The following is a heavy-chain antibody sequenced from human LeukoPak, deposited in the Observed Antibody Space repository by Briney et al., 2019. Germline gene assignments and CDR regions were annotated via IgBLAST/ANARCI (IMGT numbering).Heavy chain of an antibody. J-gene: IGHJ4*02. Sequence: SETLSLTCAVYGGSFSGYYWSWIRQPPGKGLEWIGEINHSGSTNYNPSLKSRVTISVDTSKNQFSLKLSSVTAADTAVYYCAREMRITMVRGKYYFDYWGQGTLVTVSS. CDR1: GGSFSGYY. D-gene: IGHD3-10*01. V-gene: IGHV4-34*01. CDR3: AREMRITMVRGKYYFDY. CDR2: INHSGST.